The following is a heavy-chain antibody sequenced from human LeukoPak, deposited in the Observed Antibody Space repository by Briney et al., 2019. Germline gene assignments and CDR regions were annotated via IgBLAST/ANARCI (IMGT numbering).Heavy chain of an antibody. D-gene: IGHD5-12*01. CDR3: AADIVATKSHY. V-gene: IGHV4-34*01. Sequence: PSETLSLTCAVYGGSFSGYYWSWIRQPPGKGLEWIGEINHSGSTNYNPSLKSRVTISVDTSKNQFSLKLSSVTAADTAVYYCAADIVATKSHYWGQGTLVTVSS. CDR2: INHSGST. CDR1: GGSFSGYY. J-gene: IGHJ4*02.